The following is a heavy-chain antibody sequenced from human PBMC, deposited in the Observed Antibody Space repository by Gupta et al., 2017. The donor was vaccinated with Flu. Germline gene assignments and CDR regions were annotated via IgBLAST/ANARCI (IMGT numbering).Heavy chain of an antibody. CDR2: IWYDGSNK. CDR1: TFSSYG. V-gene: IGHV3-33*01. J-gene: IGHJ5*02. Sequence: TFSSYGMHWVRQAPGKGLEWVAVIWYDGSNKYYADSVKGRFTISRDNSKNTLYLQMNSLRAEDTAVYYCARARIAAAGTVGDHNWFDPWGPG. CDR3: ARARIAAAGTVGDHNWFDP. D-gene: IGHD6-13*01.